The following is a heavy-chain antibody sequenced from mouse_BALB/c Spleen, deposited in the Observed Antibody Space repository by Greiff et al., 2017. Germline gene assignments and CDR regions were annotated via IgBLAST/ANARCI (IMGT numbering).Heavy chain of an antibody. V-gene: IGHV2-9*02. J-gene: IGHJ3*01. D-gene: IGHD1-1*01. CDR2: IWAGGST. Sequence: VKLMESGPGLVAPSQSLSITCTVSGFSLTSYGVHWVRQPPGKGLEWLGVIWAGGSTNYNSALMSRLSISKDNSKSQVFLKMNSLQTDDTAMYYCARDKNALNYGTFAYWGQGTLVTVSA. CDR1: GFSLTSYG. CDR3: ARDKNALNYGTFAY.